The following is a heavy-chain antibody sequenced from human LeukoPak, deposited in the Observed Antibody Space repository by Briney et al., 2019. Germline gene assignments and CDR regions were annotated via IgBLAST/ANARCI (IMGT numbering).Heavy chain of an antibody. CDR1: GVTFKSFD. Sequence: GGSLTLSCAASGVTFKSFDMSCVRQAPGKGLEWVSAISGSGASTYYADSVKGRFTISRDNSKNTLYLQMNSLRAEDTAVYYYAKGLSKICVVTYFFDYWGQGTLVTVSS. CDR2: ISGSGAST. CDR3: AKGLSKICVVTYFFDY. D-gene: IGHD3-22*01. V-gene: IGHV3-23*01. J-gene: IGHJ4*02.